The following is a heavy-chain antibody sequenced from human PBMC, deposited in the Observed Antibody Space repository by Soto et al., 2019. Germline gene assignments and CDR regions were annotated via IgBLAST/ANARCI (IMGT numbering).Heavy chain of an antibody. D-gene: IGHD2-15*01. V-gene: IGHV3-49*03. CDR1: GFTCGDYA. CDR3: SRYRSGGSCYGAGY. J-gene: IGHJ4*02. Sequence: GGSLRLSCTVSGFTCGDYAMSWFRQAPGKGLEWVSFIKSKAYGGTIDYAASVKGRFTISRDDSKSIVYQQMDSLKTEDTAVYYCSRYRSGGSCYGAGYWGQGILVTVSS. CDR2: IKSKAYGGTI.